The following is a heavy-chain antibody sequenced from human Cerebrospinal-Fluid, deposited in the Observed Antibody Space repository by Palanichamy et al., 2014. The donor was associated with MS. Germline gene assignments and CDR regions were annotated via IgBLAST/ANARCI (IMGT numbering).Heavy chain of an antibody. Sequence: VQLVASGGGLVQPGGSLRLSCAASEFSVKNNYMSWVRQAPGRGAGVGSLLSMPVGSTYYADSVKGRFTIARDNPKNTVFLQMNSLRPDDTGVYYCATLSRRSSSPIDYWGQGTLVSVSS. D-gene: IGHD6-6*01. CDR1: EFSVKNNY. V-gene: IGHV3-66*02. CDR2: SMPVGST. CDR3: ATLSRRSSSPIDY. J-gene: IGHJ4*02.